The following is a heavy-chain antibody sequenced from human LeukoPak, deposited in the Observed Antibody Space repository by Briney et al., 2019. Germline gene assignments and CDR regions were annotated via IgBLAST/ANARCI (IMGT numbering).Heavy chain of an antibody. J-gene: IGHJ4*02. CDR1: GGSFSGYY. CDR2: INHSGGT. D-gene: IGHD6-19*01. CDR3: ARGPEWLVLGY. V-gene: IGHV4-34*01. Sequence: SETLSLTCAVYGGSFSGYYWSWIRQPPGKGLEWIGEINHSGGTNYNPSLKSRVTISVDTSKNQFSLKLSSVTAADTAVYYCARGPEWLVLGYWGQGTLVTVSS.